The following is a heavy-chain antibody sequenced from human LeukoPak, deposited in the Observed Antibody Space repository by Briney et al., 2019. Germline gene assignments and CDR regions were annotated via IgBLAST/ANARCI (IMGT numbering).Heavy chain of an antibody. J-gene: IGHJ4*02. Sequence: GESLKISCEASGYTFTSYGISWVRQAPGQGLEWMGWISAYNGNTNYAQKLQGRVTMTTDTSTSTAYMELRSLRSDDTAVYYCARDTSSGWTRGGNACDYWGQGTLVTVSS. CDR3: ARDTSSGWTRGGNACDY. CDR1: GYTFTSYG. CDR2: ISAYNGNT. D-gene: IGHD6-19*01. V-gene: IGHV1-18*01.